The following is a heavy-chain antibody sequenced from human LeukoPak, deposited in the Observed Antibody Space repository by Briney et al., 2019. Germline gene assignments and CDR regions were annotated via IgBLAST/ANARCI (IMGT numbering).Heavy chain of an antibody. CDR1: GGSISSYY. Sequence: PSETLSLTCTVSGGSISSYYWSWIRQPPGKGLEWIGYIYYSGSTNYNPSLKSRVTISVDTSKNQFSLKLSSVTAADTAVYYCARQARNYCSGGSCYRMVSFDYWGQGTLVTVSS. V-gene: IGHV4-59*08. J-gene: IGHJ4*02. CDR3: ARQARNYCSGGSCYRMVSFDY. D-gene: IGHD2-15*01. CDR2: IYYSGST.